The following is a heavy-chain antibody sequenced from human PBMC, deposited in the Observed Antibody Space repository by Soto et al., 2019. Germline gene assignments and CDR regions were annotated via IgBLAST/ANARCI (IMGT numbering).Heavy chain of an antibody. CDR1: GFTFSSYA. CDR2: ISGSGGST. D-gene: IGHD3-3*01. V-gene: IGHV3-23*01. CDR3: AKSKFWSGYYTGYFDY. J-gene: IGHJ4*02. Sequence: EVQLLESGGGLVQPGGSLRLSCAASGFTFSSYAMSWVRQAPGKGLEWVSAISGSGGSTYYADSVKGRFTISRDNSKNTLYLQMNSLRAEDTAVYYCAKSKFWSGYYTGYFDYWVQGTLVTVSS.